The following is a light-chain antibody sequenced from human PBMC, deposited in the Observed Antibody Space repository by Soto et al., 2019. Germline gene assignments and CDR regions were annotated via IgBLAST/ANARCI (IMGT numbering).Light chain of an antibody. J-gene: IGKJ1*01. V-gene: IGKV3-20*01. Sequence: EIVLTQSPGTLSLSPGERATLSCRASQSVSSSYLAWYQQNXXQAPRPLIYGASSRAIGIPDRFSXXGXGXXXXLTISRLEPEDFAVYYCQQYGSSPWTFGQGTKVEIK. CDR1: QSVSSSY. CDR2: GAS. CDR3: QQYGSSPWT.